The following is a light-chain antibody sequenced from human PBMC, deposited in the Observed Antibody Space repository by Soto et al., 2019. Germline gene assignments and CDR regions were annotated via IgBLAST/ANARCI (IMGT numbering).Light chain of an antibody. CDR1: SSDVGGYNY. CDR2: DGS. Sequence: QSALTQPDSVSGSPGQSITISCTGTSSDVGGYNYVSWYQQHPGKAPKLMIYDGSNRPSVVSNRFSGSKSANTASLTISGLQAEDEADYYCSSYSSSSTRVFGTGTEVTVL. V-gene: IGLV2-14*01. J-gene: IGLJ1*01. CDR3: SSYSSSSTRV.